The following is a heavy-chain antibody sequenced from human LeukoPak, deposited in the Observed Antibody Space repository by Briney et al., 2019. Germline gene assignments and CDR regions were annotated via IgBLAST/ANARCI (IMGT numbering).Heavy chain of an antibody. J-gene: IGHJ6*02. CDR1: GFTFSSYS. V-gene: IGHV3-48*02. Sequence: GGSLRLSCAASGFTFSSYSMNWVRQAPGKGLEWVSYVSSSSSTIYYADSVKGRFTISRDNAKNSLYLQMNSLRDEDTAVYYCARETGTAASPYYYGMDVWGQGTTVTVSS. CDR2: VSSSSSTI. CDR3: ARETGTAASPYYYGMDV. D-gene: IGHD3-10*01.